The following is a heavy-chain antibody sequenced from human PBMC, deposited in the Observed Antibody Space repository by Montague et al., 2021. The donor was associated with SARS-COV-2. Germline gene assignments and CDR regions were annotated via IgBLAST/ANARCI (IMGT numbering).Heavy chain of an antibody. D-gene: IGHD3-3*01. J-gene: IGHJ3*02. CDR2: VNHSGST. CDR3: ARGQVTIVGVLIMRHAAGALDI. V-gene: IGHV4-34*01. Sequence: SETLSLTCTVYGGSFSGYYWSWIRQPPGKGLEWIGEVNHSGSTNYNPSLKSRVTISVDTSKNQFSLGMNSVSAADTAVYYCARGQVTIVGVLIMRHAAGALDIWGRGTMVSVSS. CDR1: GGSFSGYY.